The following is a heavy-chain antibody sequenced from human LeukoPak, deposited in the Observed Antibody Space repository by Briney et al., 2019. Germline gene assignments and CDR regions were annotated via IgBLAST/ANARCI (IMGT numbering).Heavy chain of an antibody. CDR1: GYTFTSYD. J-gene: IGHJ6*02. Sequence: ASVKVSCTASGYTFTSYDINWVRQATGQGLEWMGWMNPNSDNTGYAQKFQGRVTMTRNTSISTAYMELSSLRSEDTAVYYCARAYDCSGTSCQAYYYYYGMDVWGQGTTVTVSS. CDR3: ARAYDCSGTSCQAYYYYYGMDV. D-gene: IGHD2-2*01. V-gene: IGHV1-8*01. CDR2: MNPNSDNT.